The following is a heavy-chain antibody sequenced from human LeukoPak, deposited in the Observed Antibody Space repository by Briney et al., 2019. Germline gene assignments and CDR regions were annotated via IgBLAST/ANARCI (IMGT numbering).Heavy chain of an antibody. D-gene: IGHD3-10*01. J-gene: IGHJ4*02. CDR2: ISYDGSNR. CDR1: GFTFSSHG. Sequence: PGRSLRLSCAASGFTFSSHGMHWVRQAPGKGLEWVASISYDGSNRHYADSVKGRVTISRDNSKNTLYLQMNSLRTEDTSIYYCAKEELRYFAYWGQGTLVTVSS. CDR3: AKEELRYFAY. V-gene: IGHV3-30*18.